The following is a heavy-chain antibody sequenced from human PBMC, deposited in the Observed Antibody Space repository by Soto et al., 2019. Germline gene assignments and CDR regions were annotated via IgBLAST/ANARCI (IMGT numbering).Heavy chain of an antibody. J-gene: IGHJ5*02. V-gene: IGHV4-31*03. CDR2: IYYSGST. CDR1: GGSISSGGYY. D-gene: IGHD2-15*01. CDR3: ARDHCSGGSCYSGFWFDP. Sequence: SETLSLTCTVSGGSISSGGYYWSWIRHHPGKGLEWIGYIYYSGSTYYNPSLKSRVTISVDTSKNQFSLKLSSVTAADTAVYYCARDHCSGGSCYSGFWFDPWGQGTLVTVSS.